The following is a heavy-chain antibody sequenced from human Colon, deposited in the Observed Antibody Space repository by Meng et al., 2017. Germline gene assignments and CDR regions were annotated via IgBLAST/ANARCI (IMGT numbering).Heavy chain of an antibody. V-gene: IGHV1-69*04. J-gene: IGHJ4*02. CDR3: ASTTLTTGGLDN. D-gene: IGHD4-11*01. CDR2: FIPILSRA. Sequence: SVKVSCKASGGTFSNNVTHWVRQAPGQGLEWMGRFIPILSRADTAQKFHGRLTFSVDTSTNTAYMELRSLTSEDTAFYYCASTTLTTGGLDNWGQGTLVTVSS. CDR1: GGTFSNNV.